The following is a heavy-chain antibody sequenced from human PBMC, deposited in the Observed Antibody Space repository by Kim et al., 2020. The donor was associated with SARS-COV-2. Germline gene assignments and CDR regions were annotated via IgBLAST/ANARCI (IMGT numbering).Heavy chain of an antibody. Sequence: SETLSLTCTVSGGSISSSSYYWGWIRQPPGKGLEWIGSIYYSGSTYYNPSLKSRVTISVDTSKNQFSLKLSSVTAADTAVYYCAGERVGVYSYYYYGMDVWGQGTTVTVSS. CDR3: AGERVGVYSYYYYGMDV. V-gene: IGHV4-39*01. CDR1: GGSISSSSYY. J-gene: IGHJ6*02. D-gene: IGHD2-15*01. CDR2: IYYSGST.